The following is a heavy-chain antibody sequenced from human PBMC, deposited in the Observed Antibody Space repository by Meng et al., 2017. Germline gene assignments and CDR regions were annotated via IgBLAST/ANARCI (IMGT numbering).Heavy chain of an antibody. D-gene: IGHD6-6*01. J-gene: IGHJ4*02. V-gene: IGHV4-34*01. Sequence: HGGPGLFNPSDARSLTLASYGGSFRGYYWSWIPQPPGKGLEWIGEINHSGSTNYNPSLKSRVTISVDTSKNQFSLKLSSVTAADTAVYYCARRGIAARPFYYWGQGTLVTVSS. CDR1: GGSFRGYY. CDR2: INHSGST. CDR3: ARRGIAARPFYY.